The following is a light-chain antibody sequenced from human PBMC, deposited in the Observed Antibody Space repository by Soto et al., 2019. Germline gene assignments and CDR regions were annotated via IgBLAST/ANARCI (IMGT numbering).Light chain of an antibody. Sequence: IQMTQSPSTLSASVGDTVTITCRASESIYSWLAWYKQIPGKAPHLLIYKTSVLQGGVPSRFSGSGSGADYTLTSSSLQPDDFATYFCQEYNTNSRTFGQGTRVENK. CDR3: QEYNTNSRT. CDR1: ESIYSW. J-gene: IGKJ1*01. CDR2: KTS. V-gene: IGKV1-5*03.